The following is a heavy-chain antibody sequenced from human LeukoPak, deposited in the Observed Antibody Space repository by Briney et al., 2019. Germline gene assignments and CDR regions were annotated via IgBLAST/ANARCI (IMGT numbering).Heavy chain of an antibody. CDR3: ARATDILTGYYNNYFDY. CDR2: IIPIFATA. D-gene: IGHD3-9*01. Sequence: SVKVSCKASGGTFSSYSISWVRQAPGQGLEWMGGIIPIFATANYAQKFQGRVTITANESTTTAYMELRSLRSEDTAMYYCARATDILTGYYNNYFDYWGQGTLVTVSS. V-gene: IGHV1-69*13. J-gene: IGHJ4*02. CDR1: GGTFSSYS.